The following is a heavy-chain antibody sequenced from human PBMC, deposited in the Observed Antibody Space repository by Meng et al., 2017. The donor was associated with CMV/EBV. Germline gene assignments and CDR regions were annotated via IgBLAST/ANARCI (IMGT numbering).Heavy chain of an antibody. V-gene: IGHV4-59*01. J-gene: IGHJ5*02. D-gene: IGHD2-2*01. CDR3: AREWFYCSSTSCGGFDP. CDR1: GSSISSYY. CDR2: IYYSGST. Sequence: SETLSLTCTVSGSSISSYYWSWIRQPPGKGLEWIGYIYYSGSTNYNPSLKSRVTISVDTSKNQFSLKLSSVTAADTAVYYCAREWFYCSSTSCGGFDPWGQGTLVTVSS.